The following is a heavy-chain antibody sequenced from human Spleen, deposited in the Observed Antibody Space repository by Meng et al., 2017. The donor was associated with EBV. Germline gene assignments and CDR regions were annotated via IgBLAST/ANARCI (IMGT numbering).Heavy chain of an antibody. CDR2: IYWDDDK. D-gene: IGHD3-9*01. CDR3: ARPFDWPSPPLFDY. J-gene: IGHJ4*01. Sequence: QLTLKHSGPTPVQPPQTLTLTCTFSGFPLSTKGWGVGWIRQSPGKALEWLALIYWDDDKRYSPSLKSRLTITKDTSKNQVVLTITNMDPVDTATYYCARPFDWPSPPLFDYWGHGTLVTVSS. CDR1: GFPLSTKGWG. V-gene: IGHV2-5*02.